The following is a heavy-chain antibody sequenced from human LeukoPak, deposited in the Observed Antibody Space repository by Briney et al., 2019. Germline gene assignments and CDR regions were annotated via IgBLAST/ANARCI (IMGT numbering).Heavy chain of an antibody. D-gene: IGHD4-17*01. CDR2: ISGSGDTT. CDR1: GLTFSCYD. Sequence: GGSLRLSCAASGLTFSCYDMTWVRQAPGKGLEWVSSISGSGDTTYYADSVRGRFTISRDNSKNTLYLQIHFLRADDTAVYYCAKGLSAVTTRPDDTFDIWGQGTMVIVSS. V-gene: IGHV3-23*01. J-gene: IGHJ3*02. CDR3: AKGLSAVTTRPDDTFDI.